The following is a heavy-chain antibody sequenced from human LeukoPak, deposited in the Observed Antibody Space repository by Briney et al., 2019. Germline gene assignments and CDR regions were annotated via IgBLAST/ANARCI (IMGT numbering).Heavy chain of an antibody. CDR2: TGLNSVHT. V-gene: IGHV3-23*01. CDR3: GRGADIGKHPTRALYLDN. D-gene: IGHD1-26*01. Sequence: PGGSLRLSCAVSGCTFSRYAMNWVRQAPGKGLEWVSTTGLNSVHTLCPASVQRRFIIFRDNTKHILHLQMDILAADDAADYYVGRGADIGKHPTRALYLDNWGQGTLVTV. J-gene: IGHJ4*02. CDR1: GCTFSRYA.